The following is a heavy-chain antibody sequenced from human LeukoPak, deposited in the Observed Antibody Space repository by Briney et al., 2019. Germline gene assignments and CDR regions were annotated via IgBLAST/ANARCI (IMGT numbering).Heavy chain of an antibody. D-gene: IGHD6-19*01. Sequence: GGSLRLSCAASGFTFSSYAMSWVRQAPGKGLEWVSAISGSGGSTYYADSVKGRFTISIDNSKNTLYLQMNSLRAEDTAVYYCAKAWAGYSSGWYSHWGQGTLVTVSS. CDR1: GFTFSSYA. CDR2: ISGSGGST. J-gene: IGHJ4*02. CDR3: AKAWAGYSSGWYSH. V-gene: IGHV3-23*01.